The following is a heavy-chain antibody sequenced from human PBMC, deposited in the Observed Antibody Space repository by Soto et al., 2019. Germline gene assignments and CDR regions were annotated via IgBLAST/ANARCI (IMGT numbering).Heavy chain of an antibody. CDR3: ARDTKIPANAIHDGR. J-gene: IGHJ4*02. CDR2: INPNSGGT. CDR1: GYTFTDYF. D-gene: IGHD2-2*01. V-gene: IGHV1-2*02. Sequence: VEMVQSGAEVKKPGASVRVSCKASGYTFTDYFIHWVRQAPGQGLEWMGWINPNSGGTNYAQKFQGRLTMTRDTSITPVYLDLSRLRSDDTATYYCARDTKIPANAIHDGRWGQGTLVTVSS.